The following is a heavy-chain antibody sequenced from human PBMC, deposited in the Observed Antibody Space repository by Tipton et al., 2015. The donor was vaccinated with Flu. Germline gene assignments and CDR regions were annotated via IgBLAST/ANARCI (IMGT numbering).Heavy chain of an antibody. J-gene: IGHJ3*02. CDR1: GFTFSRFS. V-gene: IGHV3-66*02. D-gene: IGHD3-10*02. Sequence: GSLRLSCAASGFTFSRFSMHWVRQAPGKGPEWVSVIYSGGSTYYADSVKGRFTISRDNSKNTLYLQMNSLSSEDTAVYYCARLGSRAFDIWGQGTMVTVSS. CDR2: IYSGGST. CDR3: ARLGSRAFDI.